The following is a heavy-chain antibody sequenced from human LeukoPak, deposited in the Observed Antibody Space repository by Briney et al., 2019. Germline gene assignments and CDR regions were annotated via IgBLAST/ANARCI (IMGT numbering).Heavy chain of an antibody. CDR2: ISSSSSYI. J-gene: IGHJ4*02. CDR3: AGGQPYGSAPDY. Sequence: GGSLRLSCAASGXTFSSYSMNWVRQAPGKGLEWVSSISSSSSYIYYAVSVKGRFTISRDNAKNSLYLQMNSLRAEDTAVYYCAGGQPYGSAPDYWGQGTLVTVSS. D-gene: IGHD3-10*01. V-gene: IGHV3-21*01. CDR1: GXTFSSYS.